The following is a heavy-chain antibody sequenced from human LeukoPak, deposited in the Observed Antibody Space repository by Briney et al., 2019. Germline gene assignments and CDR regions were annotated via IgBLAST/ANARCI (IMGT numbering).Heavy chain of an antibody. J-gene: IGHJ4*02. D-gene: IGHD6-19*01. CDR2: ISRHADST. CDR3: AKDVLCSNICPTQLALARYGDY. Sequence: PGRSLRLSCAASGFTFNVFTMSWVRQAPGKGLEWISGISRHADSTDYADSVKGRFTISRDNSKNSVYLQMNSLRSEATALYYLAKDVLCSNICPTQLALARYGDYWGQGILVTVSS. CDR1: GFTFNVFT. V-gene: IGHV3-9*01.